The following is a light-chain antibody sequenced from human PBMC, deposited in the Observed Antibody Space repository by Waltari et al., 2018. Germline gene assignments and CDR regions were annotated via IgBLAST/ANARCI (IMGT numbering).Light chain of an antibody. CDR3: QQYGRSPGT. CDR2: GSS. Sequence: ENVLTQSPGTLSLSPGERATLSCRASQRVSSSYLAWYQQKPGRAPRLLIYGSSSRATGIPDRFSGSGSGTDFTLTISRLEPEDFAVYYCQQYGRSPGTFGQGTKVEIK. J-gene: IGKJ1*01. V-gene: IGKV3-20*01. CDR1: QRVSSSY.